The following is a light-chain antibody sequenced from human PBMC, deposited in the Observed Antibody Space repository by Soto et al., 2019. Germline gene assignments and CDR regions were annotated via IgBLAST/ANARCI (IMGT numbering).Light chain of an antibody. J-gene: IGKJ2*01. Sequence: ETVMTQSPGTLSLSPGERATLSCRASQSVSSGYLAWYQQKPGQAPRLLIFGASTRATGIPDRFTGSGSGTDFTLAITRLEPEDFAVYYCEQYGVSQNTFFKGTKLEIK. CDR1: QSVSSGY. CDR2: GAS. CDR3: EQYGVSQNT. V-gene: IGKV3-20*01.